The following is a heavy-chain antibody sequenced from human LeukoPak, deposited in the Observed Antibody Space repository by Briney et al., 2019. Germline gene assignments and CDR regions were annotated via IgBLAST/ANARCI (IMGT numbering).Heavy chain of an antibody. CDR1: EFTFSSYA. J-gene: IGHJ4*02. CDR2: ISGSGGST. Sequence: GGSLRLSCAASEFTFSSYAMSWVRQAPGKGLEWASAISGSGGSTYYADSVKGRFTISRDNSKNTLYLQMNSLRAEDTAVYYCAKTPVYYDSSGFRYYFDYWGQGTLVTVSS. CDR3: AKTPVYYDSSGFRYYFDY. D-gene: IGHD3-22*01. V-gene: IGHV3-23*01.